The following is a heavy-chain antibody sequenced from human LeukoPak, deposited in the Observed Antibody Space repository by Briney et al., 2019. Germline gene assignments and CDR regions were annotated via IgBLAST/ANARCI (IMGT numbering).Heavy chain of an antibody. CDR2: MNPNSGNT. D-gene: IGHD6-13*01. Sequence: GASVKVSCKASGYTFTSYDINWVRQATGQGLEWMGWMNPNSGNTGYAQKFQGRVTMTRNTSISTAYMELSSLRSDDTAVYYCARRSWGITAGGTKFAFDIWGQGTMVTVSS. CDR1: GYTFTSYD. CDR3: ARRSWGITAGGTKFAFDI. V-gene: IGHV1-8*01. J-gene: IGHJ3*02.